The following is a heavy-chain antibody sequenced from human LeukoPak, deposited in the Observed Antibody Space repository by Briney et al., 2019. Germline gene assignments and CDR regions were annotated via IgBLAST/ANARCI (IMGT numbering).Heavy chain of an antibody. CDR2: INPSGGST. CDR3: ARGADSSGYYFWNGDY. CDR1: GYTFTSYY. D-gene: IGHD3-22*01. V-gene: IGHV1-46*01. J-gene: IGHJ4*02. Sequence: ASVKVSCKASGYTFTSYYMHWVRQAPGQGPEWMGIINPSGGSTSYAQKFQGRVTMTRDTSTSTVYMELSSLRSEDTAVYYCARGADSSGYYFWNGDYWGQGTLVTVSS.